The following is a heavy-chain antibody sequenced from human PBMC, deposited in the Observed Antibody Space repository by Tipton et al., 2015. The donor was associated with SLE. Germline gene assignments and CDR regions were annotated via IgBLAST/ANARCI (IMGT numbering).Heavy chain of an antibody. V-gene: IGHV3-53*05. J-gene: IGHJ5*02. Sequence: GSLRLSCAASGFTFSSYWMHWVRQAPGKGLEWVSVIYSGGSTYYADSVKGRFTISRDNSKNTLYLQMNSLRAEDTAVYYCARGENWFDPWGQGTLVTVSS. CDR2: IYSGGST. CDR1: GFTFSSYW. CDR3: ARGENWFDP. D-gene: IGHD3-16*01.